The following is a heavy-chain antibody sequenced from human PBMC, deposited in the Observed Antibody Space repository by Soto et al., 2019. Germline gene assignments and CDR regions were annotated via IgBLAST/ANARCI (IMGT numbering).Heavy chain of an antibody. V-gene: IGHV3-9*01. D-gene: IGHD6-19*01. CDR1: GFTFDDYA. CDR2: ISWNSGSI. Sequence: EVQLVESGGGLVQPGGSLRLSCAASGFTFDDYAMHWVRQAPGKGLEWVSGISWNSGSIGYADSVKGRFTISRDNAKNSLYLQMNSLRAEDTALYYCAKDPGIAVAGTGYFDYWGQGTLVTVSS. CDR3: AKDPGIAVAGTGYFDY. J-gene: IGHJ4*02.